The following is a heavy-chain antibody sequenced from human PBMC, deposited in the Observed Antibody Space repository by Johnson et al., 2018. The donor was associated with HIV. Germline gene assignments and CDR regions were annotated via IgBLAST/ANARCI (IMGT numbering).Heavy chain of an antibody. Sequence: QMLLVESGGGVVQPGRSLRLSCAASAFTFRSFGMHWVRQAPGKGLEWVAVISYDGSNKYYADSVKGRFTISRDNSKNSLYLQMNSLRAEDTAVYYCAKDREWVVPTPLDAFDIWGQGTMVTVSS. CDR1: AFTFRSFG. V-gene: IGHV3-30*18. CDR2: ISYDGSNK. CDR3: AKDREWVVPTPLDAFDI. J-gene: IGHJ3*02. D-gene: IGHD6-19*01.